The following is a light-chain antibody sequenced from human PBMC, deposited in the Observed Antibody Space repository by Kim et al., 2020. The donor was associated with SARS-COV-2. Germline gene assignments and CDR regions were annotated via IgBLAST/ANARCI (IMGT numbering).Light chain of an antibody. CDR2: GAS. Sequence: SPGVRTTISCRASQSVSDRNLAWYQQKPGRAPRLLIYGASTRATGIPDRFSGSGSGTDFTLTISRLEPEDFAMYYCQQYGYSPWTFGQGTKVDIK. V-gene: IGKV3-20*01. J-gene: IGKJ1*01. CDR3: QQYGYSPWT. CDR1: QSVSDRN.